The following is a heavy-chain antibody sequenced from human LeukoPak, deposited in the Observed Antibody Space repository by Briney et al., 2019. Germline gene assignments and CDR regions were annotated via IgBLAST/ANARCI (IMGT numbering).Heavy chain of an antibody. D-gene: IGHD3-22*01. CDR2: IYTSGST. V-gene: IGHV4-4*07. CDR3: ARESKSYDSSGYYHDY. J-gene: IGHJ4*02. Sequence: SETLSLTCTVSGGSIGSYYWSWIRQPAGKGLEWIGRIYTSGSTDYNPSLKSRVTMSVDTSKNQFSLKLNSVTAADTAVYYCARESKSYDSSGYYHDYWGQGTLVTVSS. CDR1: GGSIGSYY.